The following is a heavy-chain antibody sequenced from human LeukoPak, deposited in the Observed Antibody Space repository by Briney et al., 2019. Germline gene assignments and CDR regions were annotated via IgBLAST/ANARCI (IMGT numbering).Heavy chain of an antibody. CDR3: ASLYSSSWNYYYYMDV. CDR2: IKQDGSEK. J-gene: IGHJ6*03. Sequence: QAGGSLRLSCAASGFTFSSYWMSWVRQAPGKGLEWVANIKQDGSEKYYVDSVKGRFTISRDNAKNSLYLQMNSLRAEDTAVYYCASLYSSSWNYYYYMDVWGKGTTVTV. V-gene: IGHV3-7*01. CDR1: GFTFSSYW. D-gene: IGHD6-13*01.